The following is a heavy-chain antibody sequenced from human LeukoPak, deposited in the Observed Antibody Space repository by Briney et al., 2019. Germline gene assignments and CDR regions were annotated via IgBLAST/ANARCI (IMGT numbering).Heavy chain of an antibody. Sequence: PSETLSLTCAVSGGSISSGGYSWSWIRQPPGKGLEWIGYIYYSGSTNYNPSLKSRVTISVDTSKNQFSLKVSSVSAADTAVYYCAGAYSSSRYWNWFDPWGQGTLVTVSS. J-gene: IGHJ5*02. CDR3: AGAYSSSRYWNWFDP. CDR2: IYYSGST. V-gene: IGHV4-61*08. CDR1: GGSISSGGYS. D-gene: IGHD6-13*01.